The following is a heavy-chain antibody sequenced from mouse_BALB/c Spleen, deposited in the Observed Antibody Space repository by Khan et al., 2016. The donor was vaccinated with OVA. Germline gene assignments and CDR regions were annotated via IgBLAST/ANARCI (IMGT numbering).Heavy chain of an antibody. CDR1: GYTFTSYW. CDR3: ARDRIDY. Sequence: VELVESGAELAKPGASVKMSCTASGYTFTSYWMHWIKQRPGQGLEWIGYINPTSGYTDYNQKFKDKATLTADKSSSTANMQLSSLTSDDSAVYYCARDRIDYWGQGTALTVSS. J-gene: IGHJ2*01. CDR2: INPTSGYT. V-gene: IGHV1-7*01.